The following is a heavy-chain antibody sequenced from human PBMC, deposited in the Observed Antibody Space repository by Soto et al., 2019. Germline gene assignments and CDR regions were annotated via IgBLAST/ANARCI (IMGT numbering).Heavy chain of an antibody. D-gene: IGHD3-22*01. CDR2: INSGSGTK. V-gene: IGHV3-48*02. Sequence: EENLVESGGGLVQPGGSLRLSCAASGFTFSIYTMNWVRQAPGKGLEWVAYINSGSGTKNYADSVKGRFTIFRDDAKKSLFLQMSSLRDEDTAVYYCARDIIVLSRTGMDVWGQGTTVTVSS. J-gene: IGHJ6*02. CDR3: ARDIIVLSRTGMDV. CDR1: GFTFSIYT.